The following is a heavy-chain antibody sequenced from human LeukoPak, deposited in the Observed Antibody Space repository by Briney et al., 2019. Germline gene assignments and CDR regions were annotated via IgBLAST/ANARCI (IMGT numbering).Heavy chain of an antibody. CDR2: INHSGST. CDR3: ARGGYYYLDV. CDR1: GGSFSGYY. V-gene: IGHV4-34*01. J-gene: IGHJ6*03. Sequence: PSETLSLTCAVYGGSFSGYYWSWIRQPPGKGLEWIGEINHSGSTNYNPSLKSRVAISLDTPKCQISLRLHSVTAADTAVYYCARGGYYYLDVWGRGTTVTVSS.